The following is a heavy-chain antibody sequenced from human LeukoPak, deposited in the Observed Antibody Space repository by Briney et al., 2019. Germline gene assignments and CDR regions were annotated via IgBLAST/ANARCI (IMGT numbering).Heavy chain of an antibody. CDR3: ARDSNGNGYYYTDY. CDR2: VLHDESNK. J-gene: IGHJ4*02. D-gene: IGHD3-22*01. Sequence: GGSLRLSCAGSGFTFSRYAIHWVRQAPGKGLEWVAVVLHDESNKHYADSVKGRFTLSRDNSKNIVYLQMNSLRVEDTAVYYCARDSNGNGYYYTDYWGQGTLVSVSS. CDR1: GFTFSRYA. V-gene: IGHV3-30-3*01.